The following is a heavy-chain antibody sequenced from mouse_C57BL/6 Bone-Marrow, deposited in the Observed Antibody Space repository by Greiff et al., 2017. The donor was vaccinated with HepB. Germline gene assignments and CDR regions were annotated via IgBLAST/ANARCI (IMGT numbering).Heavy chain of an antibody. V-gene: IGHV3-5*01. Sequence: DVQLVESGPGLVKPSQTVFLTCTVTGISITTGNYRWSWIRQFPGNKLEWIGYIYYSGTITYNPSLTSRTTITRDTPKNQFFLEMNSLTAEDTATYYCARDSHYYGSSYGYAMDYWGQGTSVTVSS. CDR3: ARDSHYYGSSYGYAMDY. CDR1: GISITTGNYR. D-gene: IGHD1-1*01. CDR2: IYYSGTI. J-gene: IGHJ4*01.